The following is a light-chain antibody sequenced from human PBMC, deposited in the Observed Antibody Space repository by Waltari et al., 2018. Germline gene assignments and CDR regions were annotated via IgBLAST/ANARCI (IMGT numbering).Light chain of an antibody. CDR1: SSNIGSNT. Sequence: QSVLTQPPSASGTPGQRVTISCSGSSSNIGSNTVNWYQQLPGTAPKLLIYHNKQRPSGVPDRFSGSKSGTSASLAISGLQSEDEADYYCAAWDDSLKGWVFGGGTKVTDL. V-gene: IGLV1-44*01. CDR2: HNK. CDR3: AAWDDSLKGWV. J-gene: IGLJ3*02.